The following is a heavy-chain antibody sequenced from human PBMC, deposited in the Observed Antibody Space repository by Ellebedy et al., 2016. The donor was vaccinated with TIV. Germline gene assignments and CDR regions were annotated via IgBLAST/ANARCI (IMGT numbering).Heavy chain of an antibody. CDR2: ISSSSSYI. V-gene: IGHV3-21*01. CDR3: ARGGRRRTYYYDSSVCDDY. Sequence: PGGSLRLSCAASGFTFSSYSMNWVRQAPGKGLEWVSSISSSSSYIYYADSVKGRFTISRDNAKNSLYLQMNSLRAEDTAVYYCARGGRRRTYYYDSSVCDDYWGQGTLVTVSS. D-gene: IGHD3-22*01. CDR1: GFTFSSYS. J-gene: IGHJ4*02.